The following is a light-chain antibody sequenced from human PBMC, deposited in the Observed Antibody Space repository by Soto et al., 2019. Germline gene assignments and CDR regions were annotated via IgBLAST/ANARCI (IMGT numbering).Light chain of an antibody. J-gene: IGKJ4*01. V-gene: IGKV1-9*01. CDR1: QGINSC. CDR2: AAS. Sequence: IQLTQSPSSLSASVGDRVTITCRASQGINSCLAWSQQKPGKAPKLLIYAASTLQSAVPSRFSGSGSGPDFTLTISSLQPEDFATYYCQQLERYPSTFGGGTKVEMK. CDR3: QQLERYPST.